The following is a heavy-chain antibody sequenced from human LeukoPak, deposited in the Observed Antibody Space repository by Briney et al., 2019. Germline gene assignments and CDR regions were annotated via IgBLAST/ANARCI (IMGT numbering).Heavy chain of an antibody. CDR2: MNPNSGNT. CDR3: ARGNWIGWAYYYYYGMDV. V-gene: IGHV1-8*01. J-gene: IGHJ6*02. CDR1: GYTFTSYD. D-gene: IGHD1-1*01. Sequence: ASVKVSCKASGYTFTSYDINWVRQATGQGLEGMGWMNPNSGNTGYAQKFQGRVTMTRNTSISTAYMELSSLRSEDTAVYYCARGNWIGWAYYYYYGMDVWGQGTTVTVSS.